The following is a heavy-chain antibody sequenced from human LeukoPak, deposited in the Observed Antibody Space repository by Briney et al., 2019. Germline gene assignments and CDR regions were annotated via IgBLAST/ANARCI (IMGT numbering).Heavy chain of an antibody. CDR2: IYYSGST. J-gene: IGHJ4*02. Sequence: SETLSLTCTVSGGSISSSSYYWGWIRQPPGKGLEWIGSIYYSGSTYYNPSLKSRATISVDTSKNQFSLKLSSVTAADTAVYYCARHVLGEYYDSSGYYTTPTIFDYWGQGTLVTVSS. CDR1: GGSISSSSYY. D-gene: IGHD3-22*01. CDR3: ARHVLGEYYDSSGYYTTPTIFDY. V-gene: IGHV4-39*01.